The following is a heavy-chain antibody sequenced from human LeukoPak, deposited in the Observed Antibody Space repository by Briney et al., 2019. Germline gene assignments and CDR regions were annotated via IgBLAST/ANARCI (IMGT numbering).Heavy chain of an antibody. J-gene: IGHJ4*02. V-gene: IGHV4-59*08. CDR1: GGSISGYY. CDR3: ARHLRAVAGGRYFDY. Sequence: SETLSLTCTVSGGSISGYYWSWIRQPPGTGLEWIGYIYHNGGTNYNPSLQSRLTISIDTSKNQFSLKLSSVTAADTAVYYCARHLRAVAGGRYFDYWGQGTQVTVSS. D-gene: IGHD6-19*01. CDR2: IYHNGGT.